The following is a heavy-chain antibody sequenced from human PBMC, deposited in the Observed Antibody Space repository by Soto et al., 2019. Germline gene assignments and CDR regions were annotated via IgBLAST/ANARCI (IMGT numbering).Heavy chain of an antibody. V-gene: IGHV4-30-4*01. J-gene: IGHJ4*02. CDR3: ARGGYDTSGQTFIGWGPDC. CDR2: RYYSGNT. Sequence: HVQLQESGPGPVTPSQTLSLSCTVSSVSITSGSYYWTWVRQSPGKGLEWIGYRYYSGNTYYNPSLNSPASLTVDTSKNQFFLKLTSVTAADTAVYFCARGGYDTSGQTFIGWGPDCWGQGTLVTVSS. D-gene: IGHD3-22*01. CDR1: SVSITSGSYY.